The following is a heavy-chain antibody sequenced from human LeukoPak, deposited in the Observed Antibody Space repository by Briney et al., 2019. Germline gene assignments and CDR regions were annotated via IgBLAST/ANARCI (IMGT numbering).Heavy chain of an antibody. CDR1: GYTFTSYG. J-gene: IGHJ4*02. V-gene: IGHV1-18*01. CDR3: AREWRYCSSTSCPGAFDY. D-gene: IGHD2-2*01. Sequence: ASVKVSCKASGYTFTSYGISWVRQAPGQGLEWMGWISAYNGNTNYAQKLQGRVTMTTDTSTSTAYMELRSLRSDDTAVYYCAREWRYCSSTSCPGAFDYWGQGTLVTVSS. CDR2: ISAYNGNT.